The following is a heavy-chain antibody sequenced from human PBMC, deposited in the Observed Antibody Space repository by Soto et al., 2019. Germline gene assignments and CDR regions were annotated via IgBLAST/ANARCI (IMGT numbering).Heavy chain of an antibody. V-gene: IGHV1-8*01. CDR1: GYTFTSYD. CDR3: AREPVVLPHFYSFDP. J-gene: IGHJ5*02. Sequence: GASVKVSCKASGYTFTSYDINWVRQATGQGPEWMGWMNPNSGNTGYAQKFQGRVTMTRNTSISTAYMELSSLRSEDTAVYYCAREPVVLPHFYSFDPWGQGTLVTVSS. D-gene: IGHD2-21*01. CDR2: MNPNSGNT.